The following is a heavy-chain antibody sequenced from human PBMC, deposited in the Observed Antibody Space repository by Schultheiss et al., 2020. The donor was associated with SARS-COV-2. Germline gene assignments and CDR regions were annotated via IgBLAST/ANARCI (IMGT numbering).Heavy chain of an antibody. V-gene: IGHV3-13*01. J-gene: IGHJ4*02. D-gene: IGHD1-26*01. Sequence: GESLKISCAASGFTFSSYDMHWVRQATGKGLEWVSAIGTAGDTYYPGSVKGRFTISRDNAKNSLYLQMNSLRAEDTALYYCAKGGATTQESFDYWGQGTLVTVSS. CDR3: AKGGATTQESFDY. CDR2: IGTAGDT. CDR1: GFTFSSYD.